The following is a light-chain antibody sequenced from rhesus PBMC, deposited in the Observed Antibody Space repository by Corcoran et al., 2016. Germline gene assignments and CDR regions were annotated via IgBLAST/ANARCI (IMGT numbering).Light chain of an antibody. CDR1: QGISTW. CDR2: KAS. Sequence: DIQMTQSPPSLSASVGDTVTITCRASQGISTWLAWYQQKPGKAPKVLISKASSLKNGVPSRFSGSGAGTGLTLTISSLQSEDFGTYYCQHSYGNPLTFGGGTKVEIK. V-gene: IGKV1S6*01. CDR3: QHSYGNPLT. J-gene: IGKJ4*01.